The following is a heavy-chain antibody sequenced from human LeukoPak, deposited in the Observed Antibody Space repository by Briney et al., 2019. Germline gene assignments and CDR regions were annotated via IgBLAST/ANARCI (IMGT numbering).Heavy chain of an antibody. D-gene: IGHD4-23*01. J-gene: IGHJ4*02. CDR3: ASKSSSRWYYFDY. CDR2: IIPILGIA. CDR1: GGTFSSYA. V-gene: IGHV1-69*04. Sequence: GASVKVSCKASGGTFSSYAISWVRQAPGQGPEWMGRIIPILGIANYAQKFQGRVTITAVKSTSTAYMELSSLRSEDTAVYYCASKSSSRWYYFDYWGQGTLVTVSS.